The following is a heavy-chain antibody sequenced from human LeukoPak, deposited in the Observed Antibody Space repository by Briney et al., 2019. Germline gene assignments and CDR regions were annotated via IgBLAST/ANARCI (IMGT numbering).Heavy chain of an antibody. CDR2: INPHSGGT. J-gene: IGHJ4*02. V-gene: IGHV1-2*02. Sequence: GASVKVSCKASGSTFTGYYIHWVRQAPGQGLEWMGYINPHSGGTSSPQKFQGRVTMTTDTSISAAYMELSSLISDDTAMYYCVREGNELLSKNFDYWGQGTLVTVSS. CDR3: VREGNELLSKNFDY. CDR1: GSTFTGYY. D-gene: IGHD2-21*02.